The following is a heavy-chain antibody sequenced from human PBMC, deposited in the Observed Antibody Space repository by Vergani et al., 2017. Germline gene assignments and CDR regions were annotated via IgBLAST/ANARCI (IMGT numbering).Heavy chain of an antibody. CDR2: ISSSSSYI. V-gene: IGHV3-21*01. CDR3: ARYITEYAFDI. CDR1: GFTFSSYA. D-gene: IGHD3-3*01. Sequence: EVQLLESGGGLVQPGGSLRLSCAASGFTFSSYAMSWVRQAPGKGLEWVSSISSSSSYIYYADSVKGRFTISRDNAKNSLYLQMNSLRAEDTAVYYCARYITEYAFDIWGQGTMVTVSS. J-gene: IGHJ3*02.